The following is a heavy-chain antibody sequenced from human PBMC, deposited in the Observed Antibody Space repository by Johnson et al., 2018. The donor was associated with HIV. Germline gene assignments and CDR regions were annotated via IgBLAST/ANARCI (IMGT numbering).Heavy chain of an antibody. CDR2: ISWNSGSI. V-gene: IGHV3-9*01. CDR1: GFPFDDYA. J-gene: IGHJ3*01. D-gene: IGHD1-26*01. Sequence: VQLVESGGGLVPPGRSLRLSCAASGFPFDDYAMHWVRQAPGKCLEWVSGISWNSGSIGYADSVKGRFTISRDNAKNSLYLQMNSLRDEDTAVYYCVTADRGSAWGQGTTVTVSS. CDR3: VTADRGSA.